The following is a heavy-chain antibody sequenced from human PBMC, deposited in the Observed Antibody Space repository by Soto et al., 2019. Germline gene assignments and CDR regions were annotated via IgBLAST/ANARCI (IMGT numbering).Heavy chain of an antibody. J-gene: IGHJ6*02. CDR3: VRVRYSSGGYYYHGIDV. CDR1: GEGVSSNNAA. D-gene: IGHD6-19*01. V-gene: IGHV6-1*01. Sequence: SQTLSLTCDISGEGVSSNNAAWSWIRQSPSRGLKWLGRTYYRSKWYNDYAVSVKSRITMNPDTSKNQFSLQLNSVTPEDTAVYYCVRVRYSSGGYYYHGIDVWGQGTTVTVSS. CDR2: TYYRSKWYN.